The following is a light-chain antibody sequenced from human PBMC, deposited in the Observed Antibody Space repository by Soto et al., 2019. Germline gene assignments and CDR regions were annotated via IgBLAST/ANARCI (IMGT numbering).Light chain of an antibody. J-gene: IGKJ5*01. CDR2: DAS. Sequence: EIVLTQSPVTLSLSPGERATLSCRASQTVSHQLAWYQQKPGQAPRLLIYDASRRVTGIPARFSGSGSGTDFTLTLSSLEPEDFAVYYCQQRAGSSTFGQGTRLEI. CDR1: QTVSHQ. CDR3: QQRAGSST. V-gene: IGKV3-11*01.